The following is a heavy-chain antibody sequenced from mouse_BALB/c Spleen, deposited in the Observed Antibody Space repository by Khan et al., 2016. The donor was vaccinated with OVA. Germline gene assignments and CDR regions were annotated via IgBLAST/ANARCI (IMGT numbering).Heavy chain of an antibody. CDR3: ARSDGYYGRGAMDY. D-gene: IGHD2-3*01. J-gene: IGHJ4*01. V-gene: IGHV5-9-3*01. CDR1: GFTLSRYA. CDR2: ISSGGTYT. Sequence: EVQLVESGGGLVKPGGSLKVSCAVSGFTLSRYAMSWVRQTPEKRLEWVATISSGGTYTYYPDSVKGRFTISRDNAENTLYLQMSSLRSEDTARYYCARSDGYYGRGAMDYWGQGTSVTVSS.